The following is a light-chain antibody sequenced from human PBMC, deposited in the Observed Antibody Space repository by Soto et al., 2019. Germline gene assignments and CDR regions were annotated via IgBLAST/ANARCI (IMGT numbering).Light chain of an antibody. V-gene: IGKV1-33*01. CDR2: DAS. J-gene: IGKJ2*01. CDR1: QDIRID. Sequence: DIRMTQSPSSLSASVGDRVTITCRASQDIRIDLNLFQQKPGKAPKLLIYDASNLEKGVPSRFTGSGSGTDFTLTINSLQPDEIATYYCQQYNVVPPTFGQGTRLEI. CDR3: QQYNVVPPT.